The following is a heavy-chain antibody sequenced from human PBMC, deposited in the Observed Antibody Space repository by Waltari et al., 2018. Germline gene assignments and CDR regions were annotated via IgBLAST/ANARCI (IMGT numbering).Heavy chain of an antibody. V-gene: IGHV4-34*01. CDR1: GGSFSGYY. J-gene: IGHJ1*01. CDR3: ARPRVGSYLGYFQH. CDR2: IKHSGST. D-gene: IGHD1-26*01. Sequence: QVQLQQWGAGLLKPSETLSLTCAVYGGSFSGYYWSWLRQPPGKGLEWMGEIKHSGSTNYDPSLKGRVTIAVDTSKNQFALKLSSVTAADTAVYYCARPRVGSYLGYFQHWGQGTLVTVSS.